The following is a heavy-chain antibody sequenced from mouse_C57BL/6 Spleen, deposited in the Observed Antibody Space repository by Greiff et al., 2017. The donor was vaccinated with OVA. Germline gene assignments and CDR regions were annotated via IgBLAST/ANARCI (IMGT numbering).Heavy chain of an antibody. V-gene: IGHV1-55*01. CDR3: AKYYGSRNAMDD. CDR1: GYTFTSYW. J-gene: IGHJ4*01. CDR2: IYPGSGST. Sequence: VQLQQPGAELVKPGASVKMSCKASGYTFTSYWITWVKQRPGQGLEWIGDIYPGSGSTNYTEKFKSKATLTVDTSSSTAYMHLSSLTSEDSAVYYCAKYYGSRNAMDDWGQGTSVTVSS. D-gene: IGHD1-1*01.